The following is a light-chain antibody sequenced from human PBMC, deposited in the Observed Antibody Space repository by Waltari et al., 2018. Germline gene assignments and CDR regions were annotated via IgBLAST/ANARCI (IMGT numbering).Light chain of an antibody. CDR1: QIFGSK. J-gene: IGKJ1*01. Sequence: EVVMTQSPATLSVSPGERASLSCRASQIFGSKLAWYQQKAGQSPRLLIYDASTRATGIPARFSGSGSGTEFTLTISSLQSEDFAVYYCQQYNNWPLTFGQGTKVEIK. V-gene: IGKV3-15*01. CDR2: DAS. CDR3: QQYNNWPLT.